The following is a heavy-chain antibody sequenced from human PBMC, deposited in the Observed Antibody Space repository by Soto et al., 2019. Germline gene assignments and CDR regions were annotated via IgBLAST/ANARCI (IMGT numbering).Heavy chain of an antibody. J-gene: IGHJ6*03. V-gene: IGHV4-34*01. CDR3: ASRGLYYYYYMDV. CDR2: INHSGST. CDR1: GGSFSGYD. Sequence: SETLSLTCAVYGGSFSGYDWSWIRQPPGKGLEWIGEINHSGSTNYNPSLKSRVTISVDTSKNQFSLKLSSVTAADTAVYYCASRGLYYYYYMDVWGKGTTVTVSS.